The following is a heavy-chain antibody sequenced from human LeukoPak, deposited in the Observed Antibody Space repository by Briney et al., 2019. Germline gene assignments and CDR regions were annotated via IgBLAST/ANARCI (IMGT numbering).Heavy chain of an antibody. J-gene: IGHJ5*02. Sequence: PGGSLRLSCAASGFTVSSNYMSWVRQAPGKGLEWVAVISNDGSTKYYADSVRGRFTISRDNSKNTLYLQMNSLRAEDTAVYYCARDNGVDLEWLLGWLDPWGQGTLVIVSS. CDR3: ARDNGVDLEWLLGWLDP. CDR2: ISNDGSTK. CDR1: GFTVSSNY. D-gene: IGHD3-3*01. V-gene: IGHV3-30*03.